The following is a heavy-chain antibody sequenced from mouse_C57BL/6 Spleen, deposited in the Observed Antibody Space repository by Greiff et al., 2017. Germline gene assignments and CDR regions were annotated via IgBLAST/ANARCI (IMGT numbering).Heavy chain of an antibody. Sequence: VQLQQSGPGLVQPSQSLSITCTVSGFSLTSYGVHWVRQSPGKGLEWLGVIWSGGSTDYNAAFISRLSISKDNSKSQVFFKMNSLQADDTAIYYCARGDLYAMDYWGQGTSVTVSS. CDR1: GFSLTSYG. CDR3: ARGDLYAMDY. V-gene: IGHV2-2*01. J-gene: IGHJ4*01. CDR2: IWSGGST. D-gene: IGHD3-3*01.